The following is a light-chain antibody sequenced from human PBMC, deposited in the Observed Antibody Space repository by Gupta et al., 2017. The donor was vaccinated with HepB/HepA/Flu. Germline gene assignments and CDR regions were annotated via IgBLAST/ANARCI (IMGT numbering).Light chain of an antibody. CDR2: GAS. V-gene: IGKV1-12*01. J-gene: IGKJ1*01. CDR3: QQGNSFPWT. Sequence: DIQLTQPPPSVSATVGDRLTITGRASQGISSQLAWYQQRAGNAPNLLIYGASSVQSGVPSRFSGSGSGTDFTLTISSLQPEDFATYYCQQGNSFPWTFSQGTKVEIK. CDR1: QGISSQ.